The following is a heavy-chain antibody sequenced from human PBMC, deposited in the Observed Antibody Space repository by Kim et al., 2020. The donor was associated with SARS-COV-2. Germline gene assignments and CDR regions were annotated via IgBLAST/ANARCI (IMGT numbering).Heavy chain of an antibody. V-gene: IGHV3-64*01. D-gene: IGHD3-10*01. CDR3: ARGAYGSGSYYNPYWYFDL. J-gene: IGHJ2*01. Sequence: GRFTISRDNSQNTLYLQMGSLRAEDMAVYYCARGAYGSGSYYNPYWYFDLWGRGTLVTVSS.